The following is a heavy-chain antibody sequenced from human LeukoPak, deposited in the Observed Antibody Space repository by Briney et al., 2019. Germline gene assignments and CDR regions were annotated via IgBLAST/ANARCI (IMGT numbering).Heavy chain of an antibody. CDR2: INPSGGST. Sequence: ASVKVSCKASGYTFTSYYMHWVRQAPGQGLEWMGIINPSGGSTSYAQKFQGRVTMTRDMSTSTVYMELSSLRSEDTAVYYCARDPYDSSGPDAFDIWGQGTMVTVSS. CDR3: ARDPYDSSGPDAFDI. V-gene: IGHV1-46*01. D-gene: IGHD3-22*01. J-gene: IGHJ3*02. CDR1: GYTFTSYY.